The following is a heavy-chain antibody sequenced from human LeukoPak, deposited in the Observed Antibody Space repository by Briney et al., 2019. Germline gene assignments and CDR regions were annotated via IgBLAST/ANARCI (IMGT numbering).Heavy chain of an antibody. J-gene: IGHJ6*02. Sequence: ASVTVSFKATGYSYTGYYMHYVRQAPGQALERMGWINPNSGGTNYAQKFQGRVTMTRETSISTAYMELSRLRSDDTAVYYCAREDYYYYGMDVWGQGTTVTVSS. V-gene: IGHV1-2*02. CDR3: AREDYYYYGMDV. CDR2: INPNSGGT. CDR1: GYSYTGYY.